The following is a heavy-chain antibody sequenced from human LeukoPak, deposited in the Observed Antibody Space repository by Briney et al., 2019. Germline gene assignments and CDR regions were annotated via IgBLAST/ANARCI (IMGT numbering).Heavy chain of an antibody. CDR2: ISYSGTT. CDR1: GGSISSGDYY. Sequence: SETLSLTCTVSGGSISSGDYYWSWIRQPPGKGLEWIGYISYSGTTYYNPSLKSRVIISVDTSKNQFSLKLSSVTAADTAVYYCARERLNGYRDAFDIWGQGTMVTVSS. J-gene: IGHJ3*02. CDR3: ARERLNGYRDAFDI. D-gene: IGHD5-18*01. V-gene: IGHV4-30-4*08.